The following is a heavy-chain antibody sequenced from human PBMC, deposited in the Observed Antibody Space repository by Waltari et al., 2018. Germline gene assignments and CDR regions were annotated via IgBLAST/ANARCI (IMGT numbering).Heavy chain of an antibody. Sequence: QVQLVQSGAEVKKPGASVKVSCKASGYTFTSYDINWVRQATGQGLEWMGWMNPNSGNTGYAQKFQGRVTMTRNTSISTAYMELSSLSSEDTAVYYCARGKGSMGATTGYYYYYMDVWGKGTTVTVSS. D-gene: IGHD1-26*01. CDR1: GYTFTSYD. CDR2: MNPNSGNT. CDR3: ARGKGSMGATTGYYYYYMDV. V-gene: IGHV1-8*01. J-gene: IGHJ6*03.